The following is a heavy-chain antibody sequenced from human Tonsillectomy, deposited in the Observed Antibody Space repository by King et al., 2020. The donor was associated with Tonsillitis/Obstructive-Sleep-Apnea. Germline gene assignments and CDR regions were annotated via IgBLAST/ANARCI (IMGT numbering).Heavy chain of an antibody. CDR3: AREGSGRGIWAYNWFDS. CDR1: GGTFSSYV. J-gene: IGHJ5*01. CDR2: IVPIVGIG. D-gene: IGHD3-3*01. Sequence: VQLVQSGAEVKKPGSSVKVSCKASGGTFSSYVISWVRQAPGQGLEWMGRIVPIVGIGQYAQKFAQKFQDRVTITADKSTSTAYMELSSLVYKDTAVYYCAREGSGRGIWAYNWFDSWGQGTLVTVSS. V-gene: IGHV1-69*04.